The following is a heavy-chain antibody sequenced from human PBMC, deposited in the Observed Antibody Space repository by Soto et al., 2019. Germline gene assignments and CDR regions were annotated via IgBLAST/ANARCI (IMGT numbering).Heavy chain of an antibody. CDR3: ARGLAVIPAAGRKFQH. V-gene: IGHV4-34*01. CDR2: INHSGST. Sequence: SETLSLTCAVYGGSFSGYYWSWIRQPPGKGLEWIGEINHSGSTNYNPSLKSRVTISVDTSKNQFSLKLSSVTAADTAVYYCARGLAVIPAAGRKFQHWGQGTLVTVSS. J-gene: IGHJ1*01. CDR1: GGSFSGYY. D-gene: IGHD6-13*01.